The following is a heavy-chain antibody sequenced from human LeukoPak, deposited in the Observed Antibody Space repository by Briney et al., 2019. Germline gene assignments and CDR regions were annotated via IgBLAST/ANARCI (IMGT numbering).Heavy chain of an antibody. V-gene: IGHV4-30-2*01. CDR1: GGSISSDGYS. D-gene: IGHD3-22*01. J-gene: IGHJ3*02. CDR3: AAYYDSNDAFDI. Sequence: PSQTLPLTCAVSGGSISSDGYSWSWIRQPPGKGLEWIGYIYHSGSTYYNPSLKSRVTISVDRSKNQFSLKLSSVTAADTAVYYCAAYYDSNDAFDIWGQGTMVTVSS. CDR2: IYHSGST.